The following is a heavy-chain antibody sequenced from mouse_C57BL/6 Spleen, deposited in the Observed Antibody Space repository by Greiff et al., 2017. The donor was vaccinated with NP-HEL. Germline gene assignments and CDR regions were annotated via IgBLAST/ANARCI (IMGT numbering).Heavy chain of an antibody. CDR2: ISSGGSYT. V-gene: IGHV5-6*02. Sequence: EVMLVESGGDLVKPGGSLKLSCAASGFTFSSYGMSWVRQTPDKRLEWVATISSGGSYTYYPDSVKGRFTISRDNAKNTLYLQMSSLKSEDTAMYYCARHPYDYDSYYFDYWGQGTTLTVSS. CDR3: ARHPYDYDSYYFDY. J-gene: IGHJ2*01. D-gene: IGHD2-4*01. CDR1: GFTFSSYG.